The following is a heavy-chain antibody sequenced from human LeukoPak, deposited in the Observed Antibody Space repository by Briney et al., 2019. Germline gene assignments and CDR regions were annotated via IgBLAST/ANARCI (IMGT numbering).Heavy chain of an antibody. V-gene: IGHV4-59*01. D-gene: IGHD6-13*01. CDR1: GDSISNFY. J-gene: IGHJ5*02. CDR3: ARGGDTSSWFDP. CDR2: IYHSGKT. Sequence: SETLSLTCTVSGDSISNFYWSWIRQPPGKGLEWIGNIYHSGKTKYNPSLKSRVTISIDTSKHQFSLKLTSVTAADTAIYCCARGGDTSSWFDPWGQGTLVTVAS.